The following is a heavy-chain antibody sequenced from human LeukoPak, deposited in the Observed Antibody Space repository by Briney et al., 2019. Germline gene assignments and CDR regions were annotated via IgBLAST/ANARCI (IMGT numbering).Heavy chain of an antibody. CDR2: ISGSGSSI. J-gene: IGHJ4*01. CDR1: GFTFSSYE. Sequence: GGSLRLSCAASGFTFSSYEMNWVSQAPGEGLEWVSYISGSGSSIHYADSVKGRFTISRDNAMNSLYLQMNSLRAEDTAIYYCAREYDSSGYPIDFWGHGTRVTVSS. CDR3: AREYDSSGYPIDF. V-gene: IGHV3-48*03. D-gene: IGHD3-22*01.